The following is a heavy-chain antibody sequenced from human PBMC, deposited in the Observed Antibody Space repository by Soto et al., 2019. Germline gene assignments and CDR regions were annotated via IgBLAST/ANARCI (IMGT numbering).Heavy chain of an antibody. D-gene: IGHD2-8*01. V-gene: IGHV3-23*01. CDR3: AKRALRYCTNGVCLMYFDY. CDR1: GFTFSSYA. Sequence: GGSLRLSCAASGFTFSSYAMSWVRQAPGKGLEWVSAISGSGGSTYYADSVKGRFTISRDNSKNTLYLQMNSLRAEDTAVYYCAKRALRYCTNGVCLMYFDYWGQGTLVTVSS. J-gene: IGHJ4*02. CDR2: ISGSGGST.